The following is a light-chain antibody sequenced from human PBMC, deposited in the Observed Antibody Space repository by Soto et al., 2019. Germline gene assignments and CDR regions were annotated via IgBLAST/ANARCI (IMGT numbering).Light chain of an antibody. Sequence: VLTQSPGTLSLSPGERAALSFRASQSVHSSYLSWYQQRRGQAPRLLIYGASTRATGIPARFSGSGSGTEFTLTISSLQSEDFAVYYCQQYNNWPRTFGQGTKVDI. CDR1: QSVHSSY. CDR2: GAS. CDR3: QQYNNWPRT. J-gene: IGKJ1*01. V-gene: IGKV3-15*01.